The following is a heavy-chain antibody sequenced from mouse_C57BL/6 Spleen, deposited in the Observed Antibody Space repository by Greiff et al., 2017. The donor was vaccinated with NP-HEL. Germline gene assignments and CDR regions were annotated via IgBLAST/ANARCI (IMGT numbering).Heavy chain of an antibody. J-gene: IGHJ1*03. V-gene: IGHV5-16*01. Sequence: EVHLVESEGGLVQPGSSMKLSCTASGFTFSDYYMAWVRQVPEKGLEWVANINYDGSSTYYLDSLKSRFIISRDNAKNILYLQMSSLKSEDTATYYCARDWDDSRYWYFDVWGTGTTVTVSS. CDR1: GFTFSDYY. CDR3: ARDWDDSRYWYFDV. D-gene: IGHD2-4*01. CDR2: INYDGSST.